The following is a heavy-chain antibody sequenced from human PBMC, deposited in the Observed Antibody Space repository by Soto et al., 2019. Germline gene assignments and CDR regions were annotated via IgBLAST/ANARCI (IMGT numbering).Heavy chain of an antibody. CDR1: GYTFTSYY. D-gene: IGHD5-12*01. CDR3: ARDNRYRGSDGGLDY. J-gene: IGHJ4*02. CDR2: INPSGGST. V-gene: IGHV1-46*03. Sequence: QVQLVQSGAEVKKPGASVKVSCKASGYTFTSYYMHWVRQAPGQGLEWMGIINPSGGSTSYAQKYQGRVTMTRDTSTSTVYMELSSLRSEDTAVYYCARDNRYRGSDGGLDYWGQGTLVTVSS.